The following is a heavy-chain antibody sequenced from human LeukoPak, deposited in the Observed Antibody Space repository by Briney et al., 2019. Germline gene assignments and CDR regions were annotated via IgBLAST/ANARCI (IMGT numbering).Heavy chain of an antibody. J-gene: IGHJ4*02. Sequence: SETLSLTCTVSGVSISSYYWTWIRQPPGKGLEWIGYVYYSGSTNYNPSLKSRVSISVDTSKSQFSLNLSSVTATDTAVYYCAREYGYNFRVIDYWGQGTLVTVSS. D-gene: IGHD5-24*01. CDR1: GVSISSYY. V-gene: IGHV4-59*01. CDR2: VYYSGST. CDR3: AREYGYNFRVIDY.